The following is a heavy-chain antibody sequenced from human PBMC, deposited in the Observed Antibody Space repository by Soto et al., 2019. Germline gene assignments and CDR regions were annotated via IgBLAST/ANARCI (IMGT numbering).Heavy chain of an antibody. CDR3: ARAFVVVVAATRTDAFDI. Sequence: ASVKVSCKASGYTFTSYYMHWVRQAPGQGLEWMGIINPSGGSTSYAQKFQGRVTMTRDTSTSTVYMELSSLRSEDTAVYYCARAFVVVVAATRTDAFDIWGQGTMVTVSS. V-gene: IGHV1-46*03. CDR2: INPSGGST. J-gene: IGHJ3*02. CDR1: GYTFTSYY. D-gene: IGHD2-15*01.